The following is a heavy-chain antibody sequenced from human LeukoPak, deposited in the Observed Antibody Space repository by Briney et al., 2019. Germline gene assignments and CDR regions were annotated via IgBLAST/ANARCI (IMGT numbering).Heavy chain of an antibody. V-gene: IGHV4-39*01. CDR1: GGSIGGSSHY. J-gene: IGHJ4*02. Sequence: PSETLSLTCTVSGGSIGGSSHYWGWIRQPPGKGLEWIGTIYFGGSTYYGPSLKSRVTISVDTSKNQFSLKLTSVTAADTAVYYCARFHRDGYNWIDYWGQGTLVTISS. CDR2: IYFGGST. D-gene: IGHD5-24*01. CDR3: ARFHRDGYNWIDY.